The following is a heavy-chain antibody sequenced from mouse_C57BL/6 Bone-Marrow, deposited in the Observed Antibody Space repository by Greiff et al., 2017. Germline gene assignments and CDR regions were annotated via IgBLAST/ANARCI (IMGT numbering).Heavy chain of an antibody. CDR2: ISSGGDYI. CDR3: TRGNYYGSSSWFAY. Sequence: EVKVEESGEGLVKPGGSLKLSCAASGFTFSSYAMSWVRQTPEKRLGWVAHISSGGDYIYYADTVKGRFTISRDNARNTLYLQMSSLKSEDTAMYYCTRGNYYGSSSWFAYWGQGTLVTVSA. J-gene: IGHJ3*01. CDR1: GFTFSSYA. V-gene: IGHV5-9-1*02. D-gene: IGHD1-1*01.